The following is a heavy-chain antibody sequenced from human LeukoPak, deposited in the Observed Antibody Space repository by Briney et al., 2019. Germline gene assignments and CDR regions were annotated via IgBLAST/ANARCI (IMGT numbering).Heavy chain of an antibody. Sequence: SETLSLTCAVSDGSISSYYWNWIRQPPGKGLEWIGNIYNSGSTDYNPSLKSRVTISVNLSKKLISLKLTSVTAADTAPYYCARDKGPYWYFDLWGRGTLVTVSS. V-gene: IGHV4-59*01. CDR1: DGSISSYY. J-gene: IGHJ2*01. CDR3: ARDKGPYWYFDL. CDR2: IYNSGST.